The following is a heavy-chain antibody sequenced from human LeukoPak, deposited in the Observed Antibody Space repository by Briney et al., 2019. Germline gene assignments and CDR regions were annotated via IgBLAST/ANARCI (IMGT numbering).Heavy chain of an antibody. CDR1: GFTFSSYA. CDR2: ISYDGSNK. J-gene: IGHJ4*02. V-gene: IGHV3-30-3*01. Sequence: GGSLRLSCAASGFTFSSYAIHWVRQAPGKGLEWVTVISYDGSNKYYADSVKGRFTISRDNSKNTLYLQMNSLRAEDTAVYYCARELAYQQLLDYWGQGTLVTVSS. D-gene: IGHD2-2*01. CDR3: ARELAYQQLLDY.